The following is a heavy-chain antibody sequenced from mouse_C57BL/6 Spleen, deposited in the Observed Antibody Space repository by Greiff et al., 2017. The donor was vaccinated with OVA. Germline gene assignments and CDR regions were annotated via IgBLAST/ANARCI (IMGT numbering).Heavy chain of an antibody. V-gene: IGHV5-4*03. CDR2: ISDGGSYT. CDR1: GFTFSSYA. J-gene: IGHJ2*01. Sequence: EVNVVESGGGLVKPGGSLKLSCAASGFTFSSYAMSWVRQTPEKRLEWVATISDGGSYTYYPDNVKGRFTISRDNAKNNLYLQMSHLKSEDTAMDYCARGGLGRRYFDYWGQGTTLTVSS. D-gene: IGHD4-1*01. CDR3: ARGGLGRRYFDY.